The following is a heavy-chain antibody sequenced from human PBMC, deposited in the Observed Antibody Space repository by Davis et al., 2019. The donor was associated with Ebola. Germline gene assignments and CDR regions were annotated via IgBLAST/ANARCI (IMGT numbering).Heavy chain of an antibody. CDR3: ARDTGATILNWFDP. CDR2: IIPIFGTT. Sequence: SVKVSCKASGGTFSSYAISWVRQAPGQGLEWMGGIIPIFGTTNYAQKFQGRVTITADESTSTAYMELSSLRSEDTAVYYCARDTGATILNWFDPWGQGTLVTVSS. J-gene: IGHJ5*02. D-gene: IGHD3-3*01. V-gene: IGHV1-69*13. CDR1: GGTFSSYA.